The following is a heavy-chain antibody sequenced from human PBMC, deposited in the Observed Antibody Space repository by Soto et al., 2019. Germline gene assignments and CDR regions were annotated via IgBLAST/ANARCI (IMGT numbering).Heavy chain of an antibody. V-gene: IGHV1-2*04. Sequence: ASVKVSCKASGYTFTGYYMHWVRQAPGQGLEWMGWINPNSGGTNYAQKFQGWVTMTRDTSISTAYMERSRLRSDDTAVYYCARDKGGEAARDGFDPWGQGTLVTVSS. CDR2: INPNSGGT. D-gene: IGHD6-6*01. CDR3: ARDKGGEAARDGFDP. J-gene: IGHJ5*02. CDR1: GYTFTGYY.